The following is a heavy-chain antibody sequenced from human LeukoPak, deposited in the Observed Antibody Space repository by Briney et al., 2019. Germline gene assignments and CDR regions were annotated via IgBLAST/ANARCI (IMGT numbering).Heavy chain of an antibody. Sequence: PGESLSLSCAASGFTLSIYSVNWVRPAPGGGREWVSSISSRSNYIYYAGSVKGRFTISRDNAKKSLYLQMNSLRAEDTAVYYCARVRYSSSWPYNWFDPWGQGTLVTVSS. J-gene: IGHJ5*02. CDR1: GFTLSIYS. CDR2: ISSRSNYI. D-gene: IGHD6-13*01. CDR3: ARVRYSSSWPYNWFDP. V-gene: IGHV3-21*01.